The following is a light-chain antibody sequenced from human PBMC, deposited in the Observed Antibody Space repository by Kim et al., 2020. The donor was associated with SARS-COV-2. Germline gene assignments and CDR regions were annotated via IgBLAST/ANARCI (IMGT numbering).Light chain of an antibody. CDR1: SSNIGAGYD. V-gene: IGLV1-40*01. CDR3: QSYDNSLSGYV. J-gene: IGLJ1*01. Sequence: QRFTISCSGSSSNIGAGYDVYWYQQLPRTAPKLLIYDNNNRPSGVPDRFSGSKSGTSASLAITGLQAEDEADYYCQSYDNSLSGYVFGTGTMVTVL. CDR2: DNN.